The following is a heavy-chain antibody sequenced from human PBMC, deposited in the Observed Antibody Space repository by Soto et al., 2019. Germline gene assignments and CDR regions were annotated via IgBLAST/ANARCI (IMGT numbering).Heavy chain of an antibody. D-gene: IGHD7-27*01. V-gene: IGHV4-61*03. Sequence: SETLSLTCIVSGDSVTSGSYYWTWLRQPPGKGLEWIGYISYTGRTKYNPSLQSRVTISVDTSKNDFSLNLSSVTAADTAVYFCAREWGLLPYYVMNVWGHGTAVTISS. CDR1: GDSVTSGSYY. J-gene: IGHJ6*02. CDR2: ISYTGRT. CDR3: AREWGLLPYYVMNV.